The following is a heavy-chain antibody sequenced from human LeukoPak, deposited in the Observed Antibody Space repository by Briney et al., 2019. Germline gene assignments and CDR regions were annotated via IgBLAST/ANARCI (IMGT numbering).Heavy chain of an antibody. CDR2: IYHSGST. D-gene: IGHD6-19*01. CDR3: ARAMVEQWLIYDY. Sequence: SETLSLTCTVSGGSISDYYWGWIRQPPGKGLEWIGSIYHSGSTYYNPSLKSRVTISVDTSKNQFSLKLSSVTAADTAVYYCARAMVEQWLIYDYWGQGTLVTVSS. J-gene: IGHJ4*02. CDR1: GGSISDYY. V-gene: IGHV4-38-2*02.